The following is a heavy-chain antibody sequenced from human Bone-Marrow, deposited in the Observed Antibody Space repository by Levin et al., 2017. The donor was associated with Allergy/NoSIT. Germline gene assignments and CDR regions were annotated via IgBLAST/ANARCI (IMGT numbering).Heavy chain of an antibody. V-gene: IGHV3-15*01. Sequence: GGSLRLSCAASGFTFSNAWMSWVRQAPGKGLEWVGRIRSKFDGGSTDYAAPVKGRFTISRDDSKNTLFLQMNSLKTEDTAMYYCATDVTFYYGSSWFDPWGQGTLVTVSS. CDR3: ATDVTFYYGSSWFDP. D-gene: IGHD3-10*01. CDR1: GFTFSNAW. CDR2: IRSKFDGGST. J-gene: IGHJ5*02.